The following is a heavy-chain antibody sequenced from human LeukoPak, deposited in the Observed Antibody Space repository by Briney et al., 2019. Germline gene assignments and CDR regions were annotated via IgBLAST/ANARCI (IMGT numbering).Heavy chain of an antibody. Sequence: GGSLRLSCAASGFTFSSYGMSWVRQAPGKGLEWVSAISGSGGSTYYADSVQGRFTISRDNSKNTLYLQMNSLRAEDTAVYYCAKDPGIAAAGPKDYWGQGTLVTVSS. CDR2: ISGSGGST. CDR3: AKDPGIAAAGPKDY. D-gene: IGHD6-13*01. J-gene: IGHJ4*02. V-gene: IGHV3-23*01. CDR1: GFTFSSYG.